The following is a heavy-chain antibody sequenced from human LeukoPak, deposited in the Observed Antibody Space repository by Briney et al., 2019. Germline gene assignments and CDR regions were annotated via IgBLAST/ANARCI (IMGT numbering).Heavy chain of an antibody. CDR1: GFTFSSYW. CDR2: IKQDGSEK. CDR3: ARDVRGYSYGSDY. J-gene: IGHJ4*02. D-gene: IGHD5-18*01. Sequence: GGSLRLSCAASGFTFSSYWMSWVRQAPGKGLEWVANIKQDGSEKYYVDSVKGRFTISRDNAKNSLYLQMNSLRAEDTAVYYCARDVRGYSYGSDYWGQGTLVTVSS. V-gene: IGHV3-7*01.